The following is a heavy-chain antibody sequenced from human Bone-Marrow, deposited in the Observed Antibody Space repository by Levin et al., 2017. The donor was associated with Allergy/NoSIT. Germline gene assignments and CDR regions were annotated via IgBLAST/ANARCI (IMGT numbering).Heavy chain of an antibody. D-gene: IGHD2-2*01. CDR1: GGSFSGYY. Sequence: GSLRLSCAVYGGSFSGYYWSWIRQPPGKGLEWIGEINHSGSTNYNPSLKSRVTISVDTSKNQFSLKLSSVTAADTAVYYCARGLVPAAIGLDYWGQGTLVTVSS. CDR3: ARGLVPAAIGLDY. CDR2: INHSGST. V-gene: IGHV4-34*01. J-gene: IGHJ4*02.